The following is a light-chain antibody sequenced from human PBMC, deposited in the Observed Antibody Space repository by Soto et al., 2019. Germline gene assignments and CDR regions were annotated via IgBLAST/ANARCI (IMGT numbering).Light chain of an antibody. J-gene: IGKJ2*01. Sequence: EIVLTQSPGTLSLSPGERATLFCRASQSVSSNFLAWYQQKPGQAPRLLIYNASRRAAGIPDRFSGSGSGRDFTLTISRLEPEDFAVYYCQQYSTSSPRYTFGPGTKLEIK. CDR1: QSVSSNF. V-gene: IGKV3-20*01. CDR3: QQYSTSSPRYT. CDR2: NAS.